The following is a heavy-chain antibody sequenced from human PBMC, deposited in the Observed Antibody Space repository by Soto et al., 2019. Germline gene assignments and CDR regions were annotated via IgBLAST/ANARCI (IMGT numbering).Heavy chain of an antibody. V-gene: IGHV6-1*01. CDR2: TYYKSKWNN. CDR1: GDSVSSNSAG. Sequence: SQTLSLSCVGSGDSVSSNSAGWNWIRQSPSRGLEWLGRTYYKSKWNNDYALSVKSRITINPDTSKNQFSLHLYSVTPEDTAVYYGRGITWFSGMDVWGRGTPVTVSS. D-gene: IGHD3-10*01. CDR3: RGITWFSGMDV. J-gene: IGHJ6*01.